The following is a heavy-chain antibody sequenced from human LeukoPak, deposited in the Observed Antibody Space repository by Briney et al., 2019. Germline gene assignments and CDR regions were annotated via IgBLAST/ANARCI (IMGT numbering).Heavy chain of an antibody. CDR3: AKDPEKWLQLRLGFSD. D-gene: IGHD5-24*01. Sequence: GGSLRLSCAASGFTFSSYAMSWVRQAPGKGLEWVSGISGSGRNTYYADSVKGRFTISRDNSQNTLYLQMNSLRAEDTAVYYCAKDPEKWLQLRLGFSDWGQGTLVTVSS. J-gene: IGHJ4*02. CDR2: ISGSGRNT. V-gene: IGHV3-23*01. CDR1: GFTFSSYA.